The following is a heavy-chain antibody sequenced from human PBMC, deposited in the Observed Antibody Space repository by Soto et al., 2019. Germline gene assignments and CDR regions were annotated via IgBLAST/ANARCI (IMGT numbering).Heavy chain of an antibody. CDR3: ARGRHSGSGIPAFDY. V-gene: IGHV3-48*03. J-gene: IGHJ4*02. D-gene: IGHD2-21*01. Sequence: EVLLVESGGGLVQPGGSLRVSCAASGFTFSTYEMNWVRQAPGKGLEWVSYISSSGSSTIFYADSVKGRFTISRDDAKNSLYLQMNSLRAEDTAVYYCARGRHSGSGIPAFDYWGRGTLVTVSS. CDR2: ISSSGSSTI. CDR1: GFTFSTYE.